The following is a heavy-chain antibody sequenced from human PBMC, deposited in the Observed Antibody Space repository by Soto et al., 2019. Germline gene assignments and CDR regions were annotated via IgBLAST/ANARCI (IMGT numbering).Heavy chain of an antibody. V-gene: IGHV1-18*01. CDR1: GYTFSDFG. CDR3: ARGPESRSTAYFDY. Sequence: QVQLVQSGAEVKKPGASVRVSCKASGYTFSDFGISWVRQAPGLGLEWMGWVSAYTGNTNYAQKFQGRVTMTTDTSTSTAYMELRSLRSDDTAVYYCARGPESRSTAYFDYWGQGTLATVSS. D-gene: IGHD2-2*01. CDR2: VSAYTGNT. J-gene: IGHJ4*02.